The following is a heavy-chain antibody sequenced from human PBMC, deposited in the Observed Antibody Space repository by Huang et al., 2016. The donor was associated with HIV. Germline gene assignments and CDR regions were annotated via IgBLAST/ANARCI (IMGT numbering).Heavy chain of an antibody. V-gene: IGHV1-18*01. J-gene: IGHJ3*02. CDR2: ISASSGDT. Sequence: QIQLMQAGPERKQPGAQVKVSCTASGYTFTSYGITWVRQAPGQGPEWMGWISASSGDTEYAQKFPGRVTWTTDTSTNIAYMELRSLGADDTAKYYCARDPKYHRIGYYRQRRGIDIWGQGTMVIVSS. CDR3: ARDPKYHRIGYYRQRRGIDI. CDR1: GYTFTSYG. D-gene: IGHD3-22*01.